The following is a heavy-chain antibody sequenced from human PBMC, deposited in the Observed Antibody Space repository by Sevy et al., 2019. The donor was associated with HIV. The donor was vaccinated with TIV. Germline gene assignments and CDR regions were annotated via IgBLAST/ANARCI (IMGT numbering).Heavy chain of an antibody. Sequence: SETLSLTCTVSGGSISSYYWSWIRQPPGKGLEWIGYIYYSGSTNYNPSLKSRVTISVDTSKNQFSLKLSSVTAADTAVYYWARGGGDVRDPFDYWGQGTLVTVSS. CDR3: ARGGGDVRDPFDY. V-gene: IGHV4-59*13. J-gene: IGHJ4*02. D-gene: IGHD2-21*02. CDR2: IYYSGST. CDR1: GGSISSYY.